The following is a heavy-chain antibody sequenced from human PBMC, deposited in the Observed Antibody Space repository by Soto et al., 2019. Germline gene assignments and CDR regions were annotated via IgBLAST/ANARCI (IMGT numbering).Heavy chain of an antibody. Sequence: GESLKISCKGSGYSFTSYWIGWVRQMPGKGLECMGIIYPGDSDTRYSPSFQGQVTISADKSISTAYPQWSSLKASDTAMYYCAIPKVTGRWYHVMAVCGQGSTVTVYS. CDR1: GYSFTSYW. J-gene: IGHJ6*02. V-gene: IGHV5-51*01. CDR3: AIPKVTGRWYHVMAV. CDR2: IYPGDSDT. D-gene: IGHD2-15*01.